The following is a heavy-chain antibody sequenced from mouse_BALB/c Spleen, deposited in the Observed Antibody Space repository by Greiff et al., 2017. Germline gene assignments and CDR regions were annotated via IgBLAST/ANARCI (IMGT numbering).Heavy chain of an antibody. CDR1: GFSLTSYG. J-gene: IGHJ3*01. CDR2: IWAGGST. D-gene: IGHD1-1*01. V-gene: IGHV2-9*02. CDR3: ARDEGYGGFAY. Sequence: VKLVESGPGLVAPSLSLSITCTVSGFSLTSYGVHWVRQPPGKGLEWLGVIWAGGSTNYNSALMSRLSISKDNSKSQVFLKMNSLQTDDTAMYYCARDEGYGGFAYWGQGTLVTVSA.